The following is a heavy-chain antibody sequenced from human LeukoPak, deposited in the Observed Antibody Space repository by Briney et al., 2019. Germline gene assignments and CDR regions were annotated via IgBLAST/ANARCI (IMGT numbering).Heavy chain of an antibody. D-gene: IGHD1-1*01. J-gene: IGHJ4*02. V-gene: IGHV3-74*03. CDR2: INEDGTDS. CDR1: GFTFSGHW. Sequence: GGSLRLSCTASGFTFSGHWIHWVRQAPGMGLVWVSRINEDGTDSTYAESVKGRFTISRDNAKNTVYLQMNSLRVEDTAVYHCVRDETLWTLDWWGQGTLVSVSS. CDR3: VRDETLWTLDW.